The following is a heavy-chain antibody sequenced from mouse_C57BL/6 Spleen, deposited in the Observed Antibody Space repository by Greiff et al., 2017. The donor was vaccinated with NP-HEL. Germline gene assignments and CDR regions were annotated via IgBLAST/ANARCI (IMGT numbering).Heavy chain of an antibody. CDR3: ARRTEYGKEPFDY. CDR2: IDPSDSYT. J-gene: IGHJ2*01. Sequence: VQLQQPGAELVRPGTSVKLSCKASGYTFTSYWMPWVKQRPGQGLEWIGVIDPSDSYTNYNQKFKGKATLTVDTSSSTAYMQHSNLTSEDSAVYYCARRTEYGKEPFDYWGQGTTLTVSS. D-gene: IGHD2-1*01. V-gene: IGHV1-59*01. CDR1: GYTFTSYW.